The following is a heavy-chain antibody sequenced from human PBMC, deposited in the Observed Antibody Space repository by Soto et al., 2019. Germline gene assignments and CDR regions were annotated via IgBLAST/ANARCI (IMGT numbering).Heavy chain of an antibody. D-gene: IGHD3-3*01. V-gene: IGHV1-18*01. J-gene: IGHJ3*02. CDR2: ISAYNGNT. CDR1: GYTFTSYG. CDR3: ARLSLPDYDFWSGPGPYAFDI. Sequence: ASVKVSCKASGYTFTSYGISWVRQAPGQGLEWMGWISAYNGNTNYAQKLQGRVTMTTDTSTSTAYMELRSLRSDDTAVYYCARLSLPDYDFWSGPGPYAFDICGQGTMVIVS.